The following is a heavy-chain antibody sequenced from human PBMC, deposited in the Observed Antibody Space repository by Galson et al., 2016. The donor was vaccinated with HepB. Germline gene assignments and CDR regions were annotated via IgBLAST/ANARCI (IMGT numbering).Heavy chain of an antibody. V-gene: IGHV3-11*06. J-gene: IGHJ4*02. D-gene: IGHD6-19*01. Sequence: SLRLSCAASGFIFSDYYMSWIRQAPGKGLEWVSFVSSTGRYTDYADSVKGRFTISRHNAKNSLYLQMNSLRAEDTAVYYCARGVLAGDFDYWGQGTLVTISS. CDR3: ARGVLAGDFDY. CDR1: GFIFSDYY. CDR2: VSSTGRYT.